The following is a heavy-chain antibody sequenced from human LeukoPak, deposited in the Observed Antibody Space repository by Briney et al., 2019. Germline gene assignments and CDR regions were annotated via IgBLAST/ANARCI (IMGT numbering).Heavy chain of an antibody. CDR1: GFTVSSNY. CDR3: ARGALLGFGDLVHYFDY. D-gene: IGHD3-10*01. Sequence: PGGSLRLSCAASGFTVSSNYICWGRNAPGTGLELDSVIDSGCSTYCADSVTGLFTISTENSKTTLYHQMIRMSAEDAAVYYWARGALLGFGDLVHYFDYWGQGTLVTVSS. CDR2: IDSGCST. V-gene: IGHV3-53*01. J-gene: IGHJ4*02.